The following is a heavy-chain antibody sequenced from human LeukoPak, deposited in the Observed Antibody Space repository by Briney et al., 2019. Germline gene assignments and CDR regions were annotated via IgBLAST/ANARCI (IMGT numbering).Heavy chain of an antibody. CDR1: GFTFDDYT. J-gene: IGHJ6*03. V-gene: IGHV3-43*01. CDR2: ISWDGGST. D-gene: IGHD2-2*01. CDR3: ASTVGVVPAAMSYYYYYMDV. Sequence: GGSLRLSCAASGFTFDDYTMHWVRQAPGKGLEWVSLISWDGGSTYFADSVKGRFTISRDNAKNSLYLQMNSLRAEDTAVYYCASTVGVVPAAMSYYYYYMDVWGKGTTVTVSS.